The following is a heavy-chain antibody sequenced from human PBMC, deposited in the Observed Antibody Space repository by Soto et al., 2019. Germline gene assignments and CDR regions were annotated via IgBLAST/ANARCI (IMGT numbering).Heavy chain of an antibody. CDR2: IIAYDTST. CDR3: AKDHHPDGIWTFDY. D-gene: IGHD3-9*01. J-gene: IGHJ4*02. Sequence: AGGSLRLSCAASGFTFSTYTMNWVRQAPGKGLEWVSAIIAYDTSTYYADSVQGRFTISRDNSKNLLFLQMNSLRAEDTAVYYCAKDHHPDGIWTFDYWGQGTLVTVSS. CDR1: GFTFSTYT. V-gene: IGHV3-23*01.